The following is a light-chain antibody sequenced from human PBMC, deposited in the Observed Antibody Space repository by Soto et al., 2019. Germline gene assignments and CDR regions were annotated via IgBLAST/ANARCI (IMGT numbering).Light chain of an antibody. CDR1: ESVTIW. J-gene: IGKJ1*01. Sequence: DIQLTQSPSSLSPSVGDSVTITCRASESVTIWLAWYQQKPGKAPRLLIYDASTLEGGVPSRFSASGTGTEFTLPICGLQPGDFASYYCEQYDSRAPWTFGQGAKIEIK. CDR2: DAS. V-gene: IGKV1-5*01. CDR3: EQYDSRAPWT.